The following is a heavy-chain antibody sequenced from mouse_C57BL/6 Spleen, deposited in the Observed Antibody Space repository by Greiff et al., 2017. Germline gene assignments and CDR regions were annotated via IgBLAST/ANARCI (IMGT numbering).Heavy chain of an antibody. CDR3: ARRELLRPWFAY. Sequence: VQLQQSGPELVKPGASVKISCKASGYTFTDYYMNWVKQSHGKSLEWIGDINPNNGGTSYNQKFKGKATLTVDKSSSTAYMELRSLTSEDSAVYYCARRELLRPWFAYWGQGTLVTVSA. D-gene: IGHD1-2*01. CDR1: GYTFTDYY. CDR2: INPNNGGT. V-gene: IGHV1-26*01. J-gene: IGHJ3*01.